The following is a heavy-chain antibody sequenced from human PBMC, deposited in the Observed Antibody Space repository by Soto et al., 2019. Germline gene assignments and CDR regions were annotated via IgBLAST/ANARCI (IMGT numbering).Heavy chain of an antibody. CDR3: AREMRQQLAETAPRFDY. CDR1: GGSFSGYY. CDR2: INHSGST. V-gene: IGHV4-34*01. D-gene: IGHD6-13*01. J-gene: IGHJ4*02. Sequence: SETLSLTCAVYGGSFSGYYWSWIRQPPGKGLEWIGEINHSGSTNYNPSLKSRVTISVDTSKNQFSLKLSSVTAADTAVYYCAREMRQQLAETAPRFDYWGQGTLVTVSS.